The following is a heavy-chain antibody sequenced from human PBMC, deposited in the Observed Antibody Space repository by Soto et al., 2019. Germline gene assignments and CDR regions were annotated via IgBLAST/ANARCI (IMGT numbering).Heavy chain of an antibody. V-gene: IGHV3-72*01. J-gene: IGHJ4*02. Sequence: GGSLRLSCAASGFTFSDRYMEWVRQAPGKGLEWVGRTKNKANSYTTEYAASVKGIFTISRDDSRNSVYLQMNSLKTDDTAVYYCTIEGAYPGPDFDYWGQGTLVTVSS. CDR3: TIEGAYPGPDFDY. CDR2: TKNKANSYTT. CDR1: GFTFSDRY.